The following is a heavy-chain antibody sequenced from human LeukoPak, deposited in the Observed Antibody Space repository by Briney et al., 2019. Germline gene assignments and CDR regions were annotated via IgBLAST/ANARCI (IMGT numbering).Heavy chain of an antibody. CDR2: LKSKSNGGTT. CDR3: TTMDYAAFCV. D-gene: IGHD3-16*01. V-gene: IGHV3-15*01. J-gene: IGHJ3*01. CDR1: GVTLSNAW. Sequence: PGGSLRLSCAASGVTLSNAWVTWVRQAPGKGLEWVGRLKSKSNGGTTDYAAPVKGRFTISRDDSKNTLYLQMNSLKAEDTAVYYCTTMDYAAFCVWGQGTMVTVSS.